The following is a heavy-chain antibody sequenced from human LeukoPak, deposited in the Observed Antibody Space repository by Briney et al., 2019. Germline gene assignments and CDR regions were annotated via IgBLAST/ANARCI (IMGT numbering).Heavy chain of an antibody. CDR3: ARDSALCGGDCYDFDY. Sequence: GASVKVSCKASGYTFTSYHMHWVRQAPGQGLEWMGIINPSGGSTSYAQKFQGRVTMTRDMSTSTDYMELSSLRSEDTAVYYCARDSALCGGDCYDFDYWGQGTLVTVSS. CDR2: INPSGGST. D-gene: IGHD2-21*02. J-gene: IGHJ4*02. V-gene: IGHV1-46*03. CDR1: GYTFTSYH.